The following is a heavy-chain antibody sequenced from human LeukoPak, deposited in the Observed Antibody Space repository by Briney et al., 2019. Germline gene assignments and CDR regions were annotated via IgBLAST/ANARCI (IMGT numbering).Heavy chain of an antibody. Sequence: GGSLRLSCTASGFTFSNYGMNWVRQAPGKGLEWVAVISYDGSNKYYADSVKGRFTISRDNSKNTLYLQMNSLRAEDTAVYSCAKDRHQLIQYYFDYWGQGTLVTVSS. CDR3: AKDRHQLIQYYFDY. D-gene: IGHD2-2*01. CDR1: GFTFSNYG. J-gene: IGHJ4*02. CDR2: ISYDGSNK. V-gene: IGHV3-30*18.